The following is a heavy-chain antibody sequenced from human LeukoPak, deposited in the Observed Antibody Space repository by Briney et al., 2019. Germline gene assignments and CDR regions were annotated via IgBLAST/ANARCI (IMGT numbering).Heavy chain of an antibody. CDR1: GGSISSYY. D-gene: IGHD1-26*01. CDR3: GRGVVGATALGY. V-gene: IGHV4-4*07. CDR2: ISKTGST. Sequence: SETLSLTCTVSGGSISSYYWSWIRQPAGKGLEWIGRISKTGSTSYNPSLMSRVTMSVDTSNNQFSLRLSSATAADTAVYYCGRGVVGATALGYWGQGILVTVAS. J-gene: IGHJ4*02.